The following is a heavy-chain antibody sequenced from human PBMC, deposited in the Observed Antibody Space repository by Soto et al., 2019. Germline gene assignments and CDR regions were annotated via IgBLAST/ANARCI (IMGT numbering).Heavy chain of an antibody. CDR3: ATNYGAGSAHFDY. CDR1: GGTFSSYT. CDR2: SIPMLGMS. J-gene: IGHJ4*02. D-gene: IGHD3-10*01. Sequence: QVQLVQSGPEVKKPGSSVRVSCTASGGTFSSYTINWVRQVPGQGPEWMGRSIPMLGMSNYAQKFQGRVMMIADKSTNTVYMELSSLRSADTAIYYCATNYGAGSAHFDYWGQGTLGTVSS. V-gene: IGHV1-69*02.